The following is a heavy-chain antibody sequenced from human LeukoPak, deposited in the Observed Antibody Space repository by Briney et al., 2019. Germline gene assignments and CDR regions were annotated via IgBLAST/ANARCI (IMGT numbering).Heavy chain of an antibody. J-gene: IGHJ4*02. Sequence: GGSLRLSCAASRFTFSSFSMSWVRQAPGKGLEWVAVITHDGSNKYHADSVKGRFTISRDKSQETLYLQMNSLRAEDTAVYYCARDARLRYFDRSLSGSSGPFDHWGQGTLVTVSS. CDR2: ITHDGSNK. D-gene: IGHD3-9*01. CDR3: ARDARLRYFDRSLSGSSGPFDH. CDR1: RFTFSSFS. V-gene: IGHV3-30*03.